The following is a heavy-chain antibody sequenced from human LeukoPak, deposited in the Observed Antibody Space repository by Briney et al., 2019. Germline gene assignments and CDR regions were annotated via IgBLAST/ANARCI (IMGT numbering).Heavy chain of an antibody. CDR1: GGSISSYY. J-gene: IGHJ4*02. D-gene: IGHD6-19*01. Sequence: SETLSLTCTVSGGSISSYYWSWIRQPPGKGLEWIGYIYYSGSTNYNPSLKSRVTISVDTSKNQFSLKLSSVTAADTAVYYCARGTRAVAGYYFDYWGQGTLVTVSS. CDR3: ARGTRAVAGYYFDY. CDR2: IYYSGST. V-gene: IGHV4-59*01.